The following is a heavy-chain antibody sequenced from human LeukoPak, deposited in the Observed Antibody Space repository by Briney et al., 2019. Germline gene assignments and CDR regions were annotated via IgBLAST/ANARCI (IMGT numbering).Heavy chain of an antibody. Sequence: GGSLRLSCAGSGFIFSNYWMHWVRQAPGKGLEWVSSISTSSSYIHYADSVKGRFTISRDNAKNSLYLQMNSLRAEDTAVYFCARHESSNYFDYWGQGTLVTVSS. CDR1: GFIFSNYW. V-gene: IGHV3-21*01. J-gene: IGHJ4*02. D-gene: IGHD1-26*01. CDR3: ARHESSNYFDY. CDR2: ISTSSSYI.